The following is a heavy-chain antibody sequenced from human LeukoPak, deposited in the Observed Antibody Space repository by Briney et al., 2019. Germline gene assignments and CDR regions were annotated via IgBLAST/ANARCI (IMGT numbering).Heavy chain of an antibody. CDR3: ARAPGYSNSYYFDY. CDR1: GGMFTSYG. D-gene: IGHD6-6*01. CDR2: IIPILSTS. J-gene: IGHJ4*02. V-gene: IGHV1-69*13. Sequence: ASVKVSCKASGGMFTSYGITWVRQAPGQGPEWMGGIIPILSTSTYTQKFQGRVTITADESTSTAYMELSSLRSEDTAVYYCARAPGYSNSYYFDYWGQGTLVTVSS.